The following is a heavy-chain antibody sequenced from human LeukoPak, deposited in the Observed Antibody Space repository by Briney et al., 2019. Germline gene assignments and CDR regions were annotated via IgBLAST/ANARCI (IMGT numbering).Heavy chain of an antibody. V-gene: IGHV1-18*01. Sequence: ASVKVSCKASGYTFTSYGISWVRQAPGQGLEWMGWISAYNGNTNYAQKLQGRVTMTTDTSTSTAYMELRSLRSDDTAVYYCARYMVVATIRYYYYMDVWGKGTTVTVSS. J-gene: IGHJ6*03. CDR1: GYTFTSYG. CDR2: ISAYNGNT. CDR3: ARYMVVATIRYYYYMDV. D-gene: IGHD5-12*01.